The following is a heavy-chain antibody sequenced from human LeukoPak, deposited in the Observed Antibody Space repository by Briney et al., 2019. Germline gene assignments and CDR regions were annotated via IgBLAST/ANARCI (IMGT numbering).Heavy chain of an antibody. J-gene: IGHJ4*02. CDR2: IKQDGSEK. CDR1: GFTFSSYG. D-gene: IGHD4-17*01. V-gene: IGHV3-7*01. CDR3: ARDKNGAFDY. Sequence: GGSLRLSCAASGFTFSSYGMHWVRQAPGKGLEWVANIKQDGSEKYYVDSVKGRFTISRDNAKNSLYLQMNSLRAEDTAVYYCARDKNGAFDYWGQGTLVTVSS.